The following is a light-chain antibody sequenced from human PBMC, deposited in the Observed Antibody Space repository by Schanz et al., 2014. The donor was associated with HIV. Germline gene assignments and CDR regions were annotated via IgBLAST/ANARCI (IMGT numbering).Light chain of an antibody. Sequence: PGEGVTLSCRASQSVGSNLAWYQQKAGQAPRLLIYGASRRATGIPDRFSGSGSGTDFTLTVSRLEPEDFAVYYCQQYGSSPFTFGPGTKVDIK. V-gene: IGKV3-20*01. CDR3: QQYGSSPFT. CDR1: QSVGSN. CDR2: GAS. J-gene: IGKJ3*01.